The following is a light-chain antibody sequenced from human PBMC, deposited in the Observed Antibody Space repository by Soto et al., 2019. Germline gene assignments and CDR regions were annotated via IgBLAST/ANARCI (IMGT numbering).Light chain of an antibody. V-gene: IGKV3-15*01. CDR3: HQYNGWPRT. J-gene: IGKJ1*01. Sequence: EIVMTQSPATLSVSPGGRATLSCRASQSGSSKLAREQQKPGQGPSLLIYGTSTRAGGVPARFSGGGSGTEFTLTITSLQSEDFAVYYCHQYNGWPRTFGQGTKVDNK. CDR2: GTS. CDR1: QSGSSK.